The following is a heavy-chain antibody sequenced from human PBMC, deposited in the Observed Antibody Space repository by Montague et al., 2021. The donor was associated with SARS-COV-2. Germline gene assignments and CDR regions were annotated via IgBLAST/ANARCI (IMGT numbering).Heavy chain of an antibody. V-gene: IGHV4-31*03. Sequence: TLSLTCSVSGDSIGSGTFHWAWIRQSPGKGLEWIGYIYYSGSTYYXPSLESRLTISVDTSKNQFSLNLSSVTAADTAVYYCARSVRGYCNDDSCLARYYYGLDVWGQGTTVTVSS. D-gene: IGHD2-15*01. CDR2: IYYSGST. CDR1: GDSIGSGTFH. CDR3: ARSVRGYCNDDSCLARYYYGLDV. J-gene: IGHJ6*02.